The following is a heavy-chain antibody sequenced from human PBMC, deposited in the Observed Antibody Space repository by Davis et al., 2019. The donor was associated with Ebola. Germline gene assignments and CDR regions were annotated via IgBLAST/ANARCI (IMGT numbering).Heavy chain of an antibody. D-gene: IGHD3-10*01. Sequence: PSETLSLTCAISGDSVSSGAWNWIRQSPSRGLEWLGRTYYSSKWFNDYAVSVNGRITINPDTSKNQFSLQLNSVTPEDTALYYCARGWFRGSMDVWGEGTTVTVSS. CDR2: TYYSSKWFN. CDR3: ARGWFRGSMDV. V-gene: IGHV6-1*01. CDR1: GDSVSSGA. J-gene: IGHJ6*04.